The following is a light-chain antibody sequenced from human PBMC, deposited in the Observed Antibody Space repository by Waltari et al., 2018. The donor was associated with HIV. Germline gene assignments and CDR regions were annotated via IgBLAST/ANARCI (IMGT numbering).Light chain of an antibody. J-gene: IGLJ1*01. CDR2: EVS. Sequence: QSALTQPASVSGSPGQSITISCTGTSSDVGAYKYVSWYQHPPGEAPKLMFYEVSNRPAGVSKRFSGSKSGNTASLTISGLQVADEADYYCSSFTSSSIPYVFGTGTKVTVL. V-gene: IGLV2-14*01. CDR3: SSFTSSSIPYV. CDR1: SSDVGAYKY.